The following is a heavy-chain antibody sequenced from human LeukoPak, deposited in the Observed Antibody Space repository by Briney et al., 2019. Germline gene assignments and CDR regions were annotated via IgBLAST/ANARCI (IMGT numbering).Heavy chain of an antibody. CDR1: GYTFTGYY. CDR2: INPNSGGT. Sequence: ASVKVSCKASGYTFTGYYMHWVRQAPGQGLEWMGRINPNSGGTNYAQKFQGRVTMTRDTSISTANMELSRLRSDDTAVYYCARLVVPAVPFDYWGQGTLVTVSS. D-gene: IGHD2-2*01. CDR3: ARLVVPAVPFDY. V-gene: IGHV1-2*06. J-gene: IGHJ4*02.